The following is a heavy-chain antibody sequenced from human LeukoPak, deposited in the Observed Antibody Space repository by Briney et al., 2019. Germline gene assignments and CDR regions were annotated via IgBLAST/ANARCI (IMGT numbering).Heavy chain of an antibody. V-gene: IGHV3-66*01. CDR3: ARDLEAANTYYFDC. D-gene: IGHD6-13*01. J-gene: IGHJ4*02. CDR1: GFTVSSSY. Sequence: GGSLRLSCAASGFTVSSSYMSWVRQAPGKGLEWVSIISSAGTTYYADSVKGRFTISRDNSKNTVYLQVNSLRDEDTAVYYCARDLEAANTYYFDCWGQGTMVTVSS. CDR2: ISSAGTT.